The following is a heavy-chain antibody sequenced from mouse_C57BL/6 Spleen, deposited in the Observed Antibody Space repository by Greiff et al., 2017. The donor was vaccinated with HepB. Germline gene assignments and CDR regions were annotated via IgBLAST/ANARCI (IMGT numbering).Heavy chain of an antibody. D-gene: IGHD1-1*01. Sequence: VQLQQSGAELARPGASVKMSCKASGYTFTSYTMHWVKQRPGQGLEWIGYINPSSGYTKYNQKFKDKATLTADKSSSTAYMQLSSLTSEDSAVYYCALAIGQGFAYWGQGTLVTVSA. CDR3: ALAIGQGFAY. V-gene: IGHV1-4*01. CDR2: INPSSGYT. J-gene: IGHJ3*01. CDR1: GYTFTSYT.